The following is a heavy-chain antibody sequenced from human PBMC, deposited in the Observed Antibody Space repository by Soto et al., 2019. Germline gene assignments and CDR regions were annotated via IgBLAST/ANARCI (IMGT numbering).Heavy chain of an antibody. D-gene: IGHD6-13*01. V-gene: IGHV4-59*01. CDR1: GGSISSYY. CDR3: ARDWEQQLGGYYYGMDV. J-gene: IGHJ6*02. CDR2: IYYNVNT. Sequence: SETLSLTCTVSGGSISSYYWSWIRQPPGKGLEWIGYIYYNVNTNYNPSLRSRVTISVDTSKNQFSLKLSSVTAADTAVYYCARDWEQQLGGYYYGMDVWGQGTTVTVSS.